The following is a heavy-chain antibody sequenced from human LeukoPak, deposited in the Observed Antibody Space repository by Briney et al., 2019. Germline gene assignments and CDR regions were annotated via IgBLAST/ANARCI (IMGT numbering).Heavy chain of an antibody. CDR3: ARDPLDCSGGSCYLYMDV. CDR1: GYTFTSYD. D-gene: IGHD2-15*01. J-gene: IGHJ6*03. V-gene: IGHV1-8*01. Sequence: GASVKVSCKASGYTFTSYDINWVRQAPGQGLEWVGWMNPNSGNSGYAQKFQGRVTMTRDMSTSTVYMELSSLRSEDTAVYYCARDPLDCSGGSCYLYMDVWGKGTTVTVSS. CDR2: MNPNSGNS.